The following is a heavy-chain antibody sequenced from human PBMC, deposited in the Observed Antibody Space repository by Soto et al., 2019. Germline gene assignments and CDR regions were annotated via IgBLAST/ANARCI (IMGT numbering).Heavy chain of an antibody. CDR2: IKHSGIT. V-gene: IGHV4-34*01. J-gene: IGHJ4*02. Sequence: SETLSLTCAVYGGSFSGYYWSWIRQPPGKGLEWIGEIKHSGITNYNPSLKSRVTISADTSKNQLSLKLSSVTAADTAVYYCAKGKHPDYWGQGTLVTVSS. CDR3: AKGKHPDY. CDR1: GGSFSGYY.